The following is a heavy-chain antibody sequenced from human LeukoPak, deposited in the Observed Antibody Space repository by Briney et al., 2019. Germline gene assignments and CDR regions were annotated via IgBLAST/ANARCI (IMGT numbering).Heavy chain of an antibody. D-gene: IGHD5-24*01. V-gene: IGHV4-59*01. CDR3: ARGDGYTAYYYYYYMDV. CDR1: GGSISSYY. CDR2: IYYSGST. Sequence: SETLSLTCTVSGGSISSYYWSWIRQPPGKGLERIGYIYYSGSTNYNPSLKSRVTISVDTSKNQFSLKLSSVTAADTAVYYCARGDGYTAYYYYYYMDVWGKGTTVTISS. J-gene: IGHJ6*03.